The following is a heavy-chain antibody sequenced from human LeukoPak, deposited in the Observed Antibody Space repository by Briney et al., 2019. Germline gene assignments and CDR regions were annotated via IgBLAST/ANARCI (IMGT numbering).Heavy chain of an antibody. Sequence: GGSLRLSCAASGFTFSSYGMLWVRQAPGKGLEWVALIWFDGSYKYYVDSVKGRFTISRDNSKNTVYPQMNSLRAEDTALYYCARTTAATHGVFDYWGQGTLVTASS. CDR3: ARTTAATHGVFDY. J-gene: IGHJ4*02. CDR2: IWFDGSYK. CDR1: GFTFSSYG. V-gene: IGHV3-33*01. D-gene: IGHD2-15*01.